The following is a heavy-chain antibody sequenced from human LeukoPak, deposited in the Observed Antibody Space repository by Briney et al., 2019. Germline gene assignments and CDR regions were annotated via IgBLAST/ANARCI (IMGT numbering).Heavy chain of an antibody. CDR3: AKDKLASPIAAAGNSLDY. V-gene: IGHV3-9*01. Sequence: GGSLRLSCAASGFTFDDYVMHWVRQAPGKGLEWVSGISWNSGSIGYADSVKGRFTISRDNAKNSLCLQMNSLRPEDTALYYCAKDKLASPIAAAGNSLDYWGQGTLVTVSS. D-gene: IGHD6-13*01. J-gene: IGHJ4*02. CDR2: ISWNSGSI. CDR1: GFTFDDYV.